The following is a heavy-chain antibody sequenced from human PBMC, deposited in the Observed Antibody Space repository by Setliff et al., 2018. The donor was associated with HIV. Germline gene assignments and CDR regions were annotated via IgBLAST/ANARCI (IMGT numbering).Heavy chain of an antibody. D-gene: IGHD5-18*01. CDR3: ATRTRWIQLSFDGIFDY. CDR1: GYTLTELS. J-gene: IGHJ4*02. V-gene: IGHV1-24*01. CDR2: FDPEDGEA. Sequence: ASVKVSCKVSGYTLTELSIHWVRQAFGKGLEWMGGFDPEDGEAIYVQKFQGRVIMTEDTSTDTAYMELSSLTSGDAAVYYCATRTRWIQLSFDGIFDYWGQGTPVTVSS.